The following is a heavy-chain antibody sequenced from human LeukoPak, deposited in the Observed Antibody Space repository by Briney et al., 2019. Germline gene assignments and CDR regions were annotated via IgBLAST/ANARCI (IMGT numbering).Heavy chain of an antibody. CDR2: IKQDGSEK. D-gene: IGHD1-26*01. CDR1: GFTFSSYR. J-gene: IGHJ4*02. Sequence: GGSLRLSCAASGFTFSSYRMNWVRQAPGKGLEGVANIKQDGSEKYYVDSVKGRFTVSRDNAKNSLFLQMNSLRAEDTAVYYCARDTRTFDYWGQGTLVTVSS. V-gene: IGHV3-7*01. CDR3: ARDTRTFDY.